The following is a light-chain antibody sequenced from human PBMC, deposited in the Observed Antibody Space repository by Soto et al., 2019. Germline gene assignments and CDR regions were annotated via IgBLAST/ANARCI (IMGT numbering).Light chain of an antibody. CDR1: QSVRGSC. J-gene: IGKJ2*01. CDR2: GAS. Sequence: EIVLTQSPGTLSLSPGERATLSCRASQSVRGSCLAWYQQKLGQAPRLLIYGASTRATGIPDRFSGSGSGTDFTLTISRLEPEEFAVYYGHQYGSSPYTFGQGTKLEIK. CDR3: HQYGSSPYT. V-gene: IGKV3-20*01.